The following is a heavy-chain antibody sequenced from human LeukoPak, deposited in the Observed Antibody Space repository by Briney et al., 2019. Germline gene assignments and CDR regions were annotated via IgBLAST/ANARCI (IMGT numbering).Heavy chain of an antibody. J-gene: IGHJ4*02. V-gene: IGHV3-7*01. CDR1: GFAFSSSW. D-gene: IGHD4-23*01. CDR3: ARVGIGVATTDS. Sequence: GGSLRLSCAASGFAFSSSWMSWVRQAPGKGLEWVASINEDGSDKYYVDSVKGRFTIFRDNALNSLYLQMSILRAEDRAIYSCARVGIGVATTDSWGQGTLVTVSS. CDR2: INEDGSDK.